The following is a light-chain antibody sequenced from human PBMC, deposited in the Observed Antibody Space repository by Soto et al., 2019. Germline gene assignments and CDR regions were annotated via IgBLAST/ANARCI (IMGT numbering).Light chain of an antibody. CDR2: EVS. CDR1: SSDVGGHNY. V-gene: IGLV2-8*01. Sequence: QSALTQSPSASGSPGQSVTISCTGTSSDVGGHNYVSWYQHHPGKAPKLIIYEVSKRPLGVPDRFSGSKSGNTASLTVSGLQAEDEAVYYCSSTAGNNNLVFGGGTKVTVL. J-gene: IGLJ3*02. CDR3: SSTAGNNNLV.